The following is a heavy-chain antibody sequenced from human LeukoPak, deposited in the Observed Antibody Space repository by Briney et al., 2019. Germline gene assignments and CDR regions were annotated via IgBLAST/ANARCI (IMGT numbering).Heavy chain of an antibody. CDR1: GGSISSYY. CDR2: IYYSGST. CDR3: ARGAISGWYNYVDY. J-gene: IGHJ4*02. V-gene: IGHV4-59*01. Sequence: SETLSLTCTVSGGSISSYYWSWIRQPPEKGLEWIGYIYYSGSTKYNPSLKSRVTISVDTSKNRFSLKLSSVTAADTAVYYCARGAISGWYNYVDYWGQGTLLTVSS. D-gene: IGHD6-19*01.